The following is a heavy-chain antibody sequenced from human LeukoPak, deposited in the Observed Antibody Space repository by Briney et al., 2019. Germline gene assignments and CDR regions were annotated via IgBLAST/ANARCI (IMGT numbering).Heavy chain of an antibody. CDR2: IFSNDEK. CDR1: GFSLKTVRLG. D-gene: IGHD3-10*01. J-gene: IGHJ4*02. CDR3: ARTYDYYGSGTYDY. V-gene: IGHV2-26*01. Sequence: SGPTLVNPTETLTLTCTVSGFSLKTVRLGVSWIRQPPGKALEWLVHIFSNDEKSYSTSLRSRLTISRDTSTSQVVLTMTNMDPVDTATYYCARTYDYYGSGTYDYWGQGTLVAVSS.